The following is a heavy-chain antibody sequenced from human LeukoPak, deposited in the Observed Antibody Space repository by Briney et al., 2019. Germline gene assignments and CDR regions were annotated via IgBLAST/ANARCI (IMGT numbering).Heavy chain of an antibody. Sequence: GGSLRLSCAASGFTFSSYGMHWVRQAPGKGLEWVAVISYDGSNKYYADSVKGRFTISRDNSKNTLYLQMNSLRAEDTAVYYCAKDWSPSEQQLVPYYYGMDVWGQGTTVTVSS. D-gene: IGHD6-13*01. CDR3: AKDWSPSEQQLVPYYYGMDV. V-gene: IGHV3-30*18. CDR2: ISYDGSNK. J-gene: IGHJ6*02. CDR1: GFTFSSYG.